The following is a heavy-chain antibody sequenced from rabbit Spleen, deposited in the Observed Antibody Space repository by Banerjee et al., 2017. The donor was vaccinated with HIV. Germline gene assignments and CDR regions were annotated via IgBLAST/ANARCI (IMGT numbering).Heavy chain of an antibody. D-gene: IGHD1-1*01. CDR1: GLSFSISSY. CDR2: IDAGSSCFT. V-gene: IGHV1S45*01. Sequence: QEQLEESGGDLVKPGASLTLTCTASGLSFSISSYMCWVRQAPGKGLEWIACIDAGSSCFTYFAPWAKGRFTISKISSTTVTLQMTRLTAADTATYFCARDSGPSFSSYGMDLWGPGPLVTVS. CDR3: ARDSGPSFSSYGMDL. J-gene: IGHJ6*01.